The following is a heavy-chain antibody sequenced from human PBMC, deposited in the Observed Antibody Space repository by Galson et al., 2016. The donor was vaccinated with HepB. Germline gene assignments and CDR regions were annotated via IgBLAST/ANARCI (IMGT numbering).Heavy chain of an antibody. Sequence: SETLSLTCTVSGGSIKSSSFYWAWIRQSPGKGLQWIGKIYYSGLTYYNPSLKSRVTLSVDTSKNQFSLRLSSVTAADAAVYFCARDSSHCPGGTCYQEYGIGVWGQGTKVSVSS. V-gene: IGHV4-39*07. J-gene: IGHJ6*02. CDR3: ARDSSHCPGGTCYQEYGIGV. CDR2: IYYSGLT. D-gene: IGHD2-15*01. CDR1: GGSIKSSSFY.